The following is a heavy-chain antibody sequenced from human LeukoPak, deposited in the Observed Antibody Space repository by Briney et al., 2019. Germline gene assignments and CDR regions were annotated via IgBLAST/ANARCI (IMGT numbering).Heavy chain of an antibody. J-gene: IGHJ4*02. CDR2: IYYSGST. D-gene: IGHD1-26*01. Sequence: SETLSLTCTVSGGSISSYYWSWIRQPPGKGLEWIGYIYYSGSTNYNPSLKSRVTISVDTSKNQFSLKLSSVTAADTAVYYRARERGVVGATSYRWGQGTLVTVSS. V-gene: IGHV4-59*01. CDR1: GGSISSYY. CDR3: ARERGVVGATSYR.